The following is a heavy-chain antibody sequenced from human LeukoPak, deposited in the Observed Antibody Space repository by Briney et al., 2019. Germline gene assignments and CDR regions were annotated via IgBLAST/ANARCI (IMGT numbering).Heavy chain of an antibody. CDR1: GFTFSSYA. Sequence: GGSLRLSCAASGFTFSSYAMSWVRQAPGKGLEWVSAISGSGGSTYYADSVKGRFTISRDNSKNTLYLQMNGLRAEDTAVYYCAKDLLILTGYKKNRGHYFDYWGQGTLVTVSS. V-gene: IGHV3-23*01. CDR3: AKDLLILTGYKKNRGHYFDY. D-gene: IGHD3-9*01. CDR2: ISGSGGST. J-gene: IGHJ4*02.